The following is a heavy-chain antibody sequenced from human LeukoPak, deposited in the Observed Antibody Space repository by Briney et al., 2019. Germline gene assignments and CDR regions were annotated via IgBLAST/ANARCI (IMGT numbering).Heavy chain of an antibody. D-gene: IGHD3-3*01. CDR1: GGSISSSSYY. CDR3: ARRRWIGAFDY. V-gene: IGHV4-39*01. CDR2: IYYSGST. J-gene: IGHJ4*02. Sequence: PSETLSLTCTVSGGSISSSSYYWGWIRQPLGKGLEWIGSIYYSGSTYYNPSLKSRVTISVDTSKNQFSLKLSSVTAADTAVFYCARRRWIGAFDYWGQGTLVTVSS.